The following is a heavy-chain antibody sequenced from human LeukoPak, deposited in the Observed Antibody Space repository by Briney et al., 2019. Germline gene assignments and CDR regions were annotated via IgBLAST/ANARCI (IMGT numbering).Heavy chain of an antibody. J-gene: IGHJ4*02. D-gene: IGHD3-10*01. Sequence: GGSLRLSCAASGFTFSNYAMNWVRQTPGKGLEWVSAISGSDGRTYYADSVKGRFTITRDNSKNTLYLQMNSLRAEDTAVFYCAKDRVFRGAFFDYWGQGTLVTVSS. V-gene: IGHV3-23*01. CDR3: AKDRVFRGAFFDY. CDR1: GFTFSNYA. CDR2: ISGSDGRT.